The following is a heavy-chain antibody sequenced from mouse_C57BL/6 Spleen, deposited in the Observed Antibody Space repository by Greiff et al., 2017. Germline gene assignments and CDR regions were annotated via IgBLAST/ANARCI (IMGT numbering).Heavy chain of an antibody. CDR1: GYSITSGYY. CDR2: ISYDGSN. D-gene: IGHD2-4*01. J-gene: IGHJ3*01. V-gene: IGHV3-6*01. Sequence: VQLKESGPGLVKPSQSLSLTCSVTGYSITSGYYWNWIRQFPGNKLEWMGYISYDGSNNYNPSLKNRISITRDTSKNQFFLKLNSVTTEDTATYYCARCDYVFAYWGQGTLVTVSA. CDR3: ARCDYVFAY.